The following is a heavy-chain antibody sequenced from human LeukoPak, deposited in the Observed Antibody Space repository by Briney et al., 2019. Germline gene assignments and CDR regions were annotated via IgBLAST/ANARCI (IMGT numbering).Heavy chain of an antibody. Sequence: GGSLRLSCAASGFTFSNAWMNWVRQAPGKGLEWVGRIKSKTDGGTTDYAAPVKGRFTISRDDSKNTLYLQMSSLKTEDTAVYYCTTDDGIAVAPYYFDYWGQGTLVTVSS. V-gene: IGHV3-15*07. D-gene: IGHD6-19*01. CDR2: IKSKTDGGTT. CDR1: GFTFSNAW. CDR3: TTDDGIAVAPYYFDY. J-gene: IGHJ4*02.